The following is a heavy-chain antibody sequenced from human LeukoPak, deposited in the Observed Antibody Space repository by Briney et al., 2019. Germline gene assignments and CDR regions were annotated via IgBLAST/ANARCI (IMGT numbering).Heavy chain of an antibody. CDR1: GYTFTGYY. J-gene: IGHJ4*02. V-gene: IGHV1-2*02. CDR2: ISAYNGNT. D-gene: IGHD3-22*01. CDR3: AGALYDSSGYYYD. Sequence: ASVKVSCKASGYTFTGYYMHWVRQAPGQGLEWMGWISAYNGNTNYAQKFQGRVTMTRDTSTSTVYMELSSLRSEDTAVYYCAGALYDSSGYYYDWGQGTLVTVSS.